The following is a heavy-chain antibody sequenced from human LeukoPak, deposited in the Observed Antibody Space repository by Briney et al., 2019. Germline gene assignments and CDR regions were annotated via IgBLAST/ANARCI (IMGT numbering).Heavy chain of an antibody. CDR3: ARHGWGWSGYNYYMDV. CDR1: GSSFTSYW. V-gene: IGHV5-51*01. J-gene: IGHJ6*03. D-gene: IGHD3-3*01. CDR2: IYPGDSET. Sequence: GESMKISCQCSGSSFTSYWIGWLCQMPGKGLEWMGSIYPGDSETKYSPSFEGRVTISADKSITTAYLQWSSLKASDTAMYFCARHGWGWSGYNYYMDVWGKGTTVTVSS.